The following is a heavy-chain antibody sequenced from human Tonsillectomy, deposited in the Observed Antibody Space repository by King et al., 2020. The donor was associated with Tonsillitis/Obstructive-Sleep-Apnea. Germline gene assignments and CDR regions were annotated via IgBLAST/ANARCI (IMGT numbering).Heavy chain of an antibody. V-gene: IGHV1-2*04. J-gene: IGHJ6*03. CDR3: ARGEDIVVVPAYYYMDV. Sequence: VQLVESGAEVKKPGASVKVFCKASGYTFTGYYMHWVRQAPGQGLEWMGWINPNSGGTNYAQKFQGWVTMTRDTSISTAYMELSRLRSDDTAVYYCARGEDIVVVPAYYYMDVWGKGTTVTVSS. CDR1: GYTFTGYY. CDR2: INPNSGGT. D-gene: IGHD2-2*01.